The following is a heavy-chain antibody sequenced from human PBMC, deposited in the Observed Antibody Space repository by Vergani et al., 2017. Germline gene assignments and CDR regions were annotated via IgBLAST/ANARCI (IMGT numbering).Heavy chain of an antibody. J-gene: IGHJ4*02. CDR2: IYPADSDT. CDR3: ARHTTYTDS. CDR1: EYSFGNYW. Sequence: EVELVQSGPEMRKPGESLKISCKGSEYSFGNYWIGWGRQMPGKGLEWMGIIYPADSDTRYSPSFQGQVTISADKSISTAFLQWDRLKASDTALYYCARHTTYTDSWGQGTLVTVSS. V-gene: IGHV5-51*01. D-gene: IGHD1-1*01.